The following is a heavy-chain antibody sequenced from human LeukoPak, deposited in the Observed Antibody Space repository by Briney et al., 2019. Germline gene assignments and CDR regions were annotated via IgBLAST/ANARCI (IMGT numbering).Heavy chain of an antibody. CDR2: ISSSSSYI. Sequence: GGSLRLSCAASGFTFSSYSMNWVRQAPGKGLEWVSSISSSSSYIYYADSVKGRFTISRDNAKNSLYLQMNSLRAEDTAVYYCARPEEMTTVTADAFDIWGQGTMVTVSS. CDR3: ARPEEMTTVTADAFDI. CDR1: GFTFSSYS. V-gene: IGHV3-21*01. J-gene: IGHJ3*02. D-gene: IGHD4-17*01.